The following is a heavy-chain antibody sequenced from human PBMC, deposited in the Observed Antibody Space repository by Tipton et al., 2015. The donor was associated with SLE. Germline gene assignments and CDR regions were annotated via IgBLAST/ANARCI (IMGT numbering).Heavy chain of an antibody. J-gene: IGHJ4*02. V-gene: IGHV4-61*02. CDR3: ARDLTGLGFDY. CDR2: IYTSGST. D-gene: IGHD1-20*01. CDR1: GGPISSGSYY. Sequence: TLSLTCTVSGGPISSGSYYWSWIRQPAGKGLEWIGRIYTSGSTNYNPSLKSRVTISVDTSKNQFSLKLSSVTAADTAVYYCARDLTGLGFDYWGQGTLVTVSS.